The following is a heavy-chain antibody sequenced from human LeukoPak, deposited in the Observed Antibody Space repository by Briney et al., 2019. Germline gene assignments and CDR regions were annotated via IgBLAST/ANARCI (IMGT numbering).Heavy chain of an antibody. CDR2: FDPEDGET. Sequence: ASVKVSCKVSGYTLTELSMHWVRQAPGKGLEWMGGFDPEDGETIYAQKFQGRVTMTEDTSTDTAYMELSSLRSEDTAVCYCATGRSANYDILTGYTPWNWFDPWGQGTLVTVSS. CDR3: ATGRSANYDILTGYTPWNWFDP. D-gene: IGHD3-9*01. V-gene: IGHV1-24*01. CDR1: GYTLTELS. J-gene: IGHJ5*02.